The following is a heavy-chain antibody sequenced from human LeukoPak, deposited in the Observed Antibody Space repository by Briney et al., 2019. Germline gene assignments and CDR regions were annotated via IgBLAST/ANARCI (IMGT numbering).Heavy chain of an antibody. V-gene: IGHV1-69*13. CDR2: IIPLYGTP. J-gene: IGHJ4*02. Sequence: SVKVFSKASGDTFSPYAISTVRQAPGHGVEWRGGIIPLYGTPNYTQKIQGRHTIIAEETTSTTYMELSSLRFEDTAVYDCARTRWYYHDSNGYMTYFDYWGQGTLVTVSS. D-gene: IGHD3-22*01. CDR1: GDTFSPYA. CDR3: ARTRWYYHDSNGYMTYFDY.